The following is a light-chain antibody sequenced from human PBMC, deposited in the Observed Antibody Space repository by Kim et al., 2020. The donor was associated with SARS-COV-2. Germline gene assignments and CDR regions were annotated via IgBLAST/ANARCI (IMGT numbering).Light chain of an antibody. J-gene: IGLJ3*02. CDR2: GNS. Sequence: RVTISCTGSSSNSGAGYDVHWYQQLPGTAPKPLIYGNSNRPSGVPDRFSGSKSGTSASLAITGLQAEDEADYYCQSYDSSLSGSRVFGGGTQLTV. CDR1: SSNSGAGYD. V-gene: IGLV1-40*01. CDR3: QSYDSSLSGSRV.